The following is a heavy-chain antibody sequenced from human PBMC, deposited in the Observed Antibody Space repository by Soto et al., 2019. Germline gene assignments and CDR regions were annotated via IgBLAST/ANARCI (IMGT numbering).Heavy chain of an antibody. D-gene: IGHD2-2*01. CDR2: ISYDGSNK. V-gene: IGHV3-30*03. CDR1: GFTFSSYG. J-gene: IGHJ4*02. CDR3: ATGSSLSMPPR. Sequence: GGSLRLSCAASGFTFSSYGMHWVRQAPGKGLEWVAVISYDGSNKYYADSVKGRFTISRDNSKNTLYLQMNSLRAEDTAVYYCATGSSLSMPPRWGQGTLVTVSS.